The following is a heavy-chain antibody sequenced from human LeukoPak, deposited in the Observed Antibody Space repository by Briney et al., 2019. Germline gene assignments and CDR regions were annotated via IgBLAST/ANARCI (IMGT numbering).Heavy chain of an antibody. CDR3: AKGGGSGYRNYYFYMDV. J-gene: IGHJ6*03. V-gene: IGHV3-23*01. CDR2: ISASGAST. D-gene: IGHD3-10*01. Sequence: GGSLRLSCVASGFSFVNYPMNWVRQASGKGLEWVSSISASGASTYYADSVRGRFTISRDTSKNTVYLHMNSLGVEDTAVYYCAKGGGSGYRNYYFYMDVWGKGTTVTVSS. CDR1: GFSFVNYP.